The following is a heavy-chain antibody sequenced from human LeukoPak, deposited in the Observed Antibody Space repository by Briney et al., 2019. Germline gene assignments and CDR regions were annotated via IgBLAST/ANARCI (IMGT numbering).Heavy chain of an antibody. CDR3: ARFSSLFQLLAPCDY. D-gene: IGHD2-2*01. V-gene: IGHV1-18*01. CDR2: ISVYTGNT. CDR1: GYTFTNYD. Sequence: ASVKVSCKASGYTFTNYDISWVRQALGQGLEWMGWISVYTGNTNSAQRLQGRFTMTTDTSTSTAYMELRSLRSDDTAVYYCARFSSLFQLLAPCDYWGQGTLVTVSS. J-gene: IGHJ4*02.